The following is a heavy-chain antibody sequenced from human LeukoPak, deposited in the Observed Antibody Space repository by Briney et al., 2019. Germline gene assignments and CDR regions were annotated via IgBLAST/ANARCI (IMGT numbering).Heavy chain of an antibody. CDR2: IIPIFGTA. V-gene: IGHV1-69*13. D-gene: IGHD5-18*01. CDR3: ARVDTAMGTSGPYYYYGMDV. J-gene: IGHJ6*02. CDR1: GYTFTSYY. Sequence: GASVKVSCKASGYTFTSYYMHWVRQAPGQGLEWMGGIIPIFGTANYAQKFQGRVTITADESTSTAYMELSSLRSEDTAVYYCARVDTAMGTSGPYYYYGMDVWGQGTTVTVSS.